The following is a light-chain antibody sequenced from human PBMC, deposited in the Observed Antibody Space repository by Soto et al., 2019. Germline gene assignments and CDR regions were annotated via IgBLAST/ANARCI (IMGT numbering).Light chain of an antibody. V-gene: IGLV3-1*01. CDR1: KLGDKY. CDR2: QDS. J-gene: IGLJ2*01. Sequence: SYELTQPPSVSVSPGQTASITCSGDKLGDKYARWYQQKPGQSPVLVIYQDSKRPSGIPERFSGSNSGNTATLTISGTQAMDEADYYCQAWDSSTEVFGGGTKLTVL. CDR3: QAWDSSTEV.